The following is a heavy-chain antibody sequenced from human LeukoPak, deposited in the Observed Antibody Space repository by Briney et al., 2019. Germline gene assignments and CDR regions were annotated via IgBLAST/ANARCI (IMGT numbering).Heavy chain of an antibody. CDR2: FDPEDGEDGET. D-gene: IGHD3-9*01. CDR3: AMTDRYAGRPFDY. Sequence: GASVKVSCKVSGYSLIEVAMHWVRQAPGKGLEWVGGFDPEDGEDGETHYAQKFQGRVTMTEDASTDTAYMELTRLSSEDTALYYCAMTDRYAGRPFDYWGQGTLVTVSS. V-gene: IGHV1-24*01. J-gene: IGHJ4*02. CDR1: GYSLIEVA.